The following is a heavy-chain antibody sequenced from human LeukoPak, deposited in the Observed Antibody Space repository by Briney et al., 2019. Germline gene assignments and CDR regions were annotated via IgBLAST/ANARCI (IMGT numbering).Heavy chain of an antibody. CDR1: GFTFSSYS. CDR2: ISSSNNTI. V-gene: IGHV3-48*01. Sequence: PGGSLRLSCAASGFTFSSYSMNWVRQAPGKGLEWISYISSSNNTIYYADSVKGRFTISRDNAKNSLFLQMNSLRAEDTAVYYCTRRLAYWGQGTLVTASS. J-gene: IGHJ4*02. CDR3: TRRLAY.